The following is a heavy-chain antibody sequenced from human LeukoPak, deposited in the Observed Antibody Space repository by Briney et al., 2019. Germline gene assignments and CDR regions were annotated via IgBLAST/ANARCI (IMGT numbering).Heavy chain of an antibody. Sequence: GGSLRLSCAASGFTFSRYSMNWVRQAPGKGLEWVSYISSGSSTIYYADSVKGRFTISRDNAKNSLYLQVNSLRAEDTAVYYCATFRLYNSAPDYWGQGTLVTVSS. D-gene: IGHD6-19*01. CDR3: ATFRLYNSAPDY. CDR1: GFTFSRYS. V-gene: IGHV3-48*01. J-gene: IGHJ4*02. CDR2: ISSGSSTI.